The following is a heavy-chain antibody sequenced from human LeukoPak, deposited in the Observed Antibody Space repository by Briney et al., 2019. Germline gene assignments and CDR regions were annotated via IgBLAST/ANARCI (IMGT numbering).Heavy chain of an antibody. V-gene: IGHV4-39*01. CDR2: IYYRGTT. CDR1: GGSISGSSSY. Sequence: SETLSLTCTVSGGSISGSSSYWGWIRQPPGEGLEWIGNIYYRGTTYYSPSLKSRVTISVDTSMNLFSMKLSSVTAADTAVYYCARHSVYIRFAMDVWGQGTTVTVSS. D-gene: IGHD3-22*01. CDR3: ARHSVYIRFAMDV. J-gene: IGHJ6*02.